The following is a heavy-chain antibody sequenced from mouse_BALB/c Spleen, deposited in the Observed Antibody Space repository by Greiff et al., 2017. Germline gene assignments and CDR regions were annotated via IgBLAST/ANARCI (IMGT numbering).Heavy chain of an antibody. V-gene: IGHV5-4*02. CDR2: ISDGGSYT. CDR1: GFTFSDYY. CDR3: ARGGVGGGFDY. Sequence: DVMLVESGGGLVKPGGSLKLSCAASGFTFSDYYMYWVRQTPEKRLEWVATISDGGSYTYYPDSVKGRFTISRDNAKNNLYLQMSSLKSEDTAMYYCARGGVGGGFDYWGQGTTLTVSS. J-gene: IGHJ2*01. D-gene: IGHD1-1*01.